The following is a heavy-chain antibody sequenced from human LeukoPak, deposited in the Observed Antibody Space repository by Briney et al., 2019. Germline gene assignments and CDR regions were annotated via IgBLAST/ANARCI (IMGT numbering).Heavy chain of an antibody. CDR1: GFSFSSYG. J-gene: IGHJ4*02. CDR2: ILYDGSNK. CDR3: AKDGRIAAADPFDY. Sequence: GGSLRLSCAASGFSFSSYGMHWVRQAPGKGLEWVAFILYDGSNKYSADSVKGRFTISRDNSKNTLYLQMNSLRAGDTAVYYCAKDGRIAAADPFDYWGQGTLVTVSS. D-gene: IGHD6-13*01. V-gene: IGHV3-30*02.